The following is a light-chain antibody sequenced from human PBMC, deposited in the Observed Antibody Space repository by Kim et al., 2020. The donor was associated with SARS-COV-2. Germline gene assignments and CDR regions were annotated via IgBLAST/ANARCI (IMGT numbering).Light chain of an antibody. CDR1: KLRQKY. CDR2: ADD. V-gene: IGLV3-1*01. J-gene: IGLJ1*01. CDR3: LAWDSVVCV. Sequence: SYELTQPPSVSVSPGQTAHITCSGAKLRQKYVFWYQLRPGQSPVLVFYADDKRPSGIPERFSGSNSGNPATLTISEPQSMDEADSFCLAWDSVVCVFG.